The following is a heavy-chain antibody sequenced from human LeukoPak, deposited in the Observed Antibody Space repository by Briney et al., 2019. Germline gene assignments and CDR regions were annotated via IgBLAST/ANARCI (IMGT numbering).Heavy chain of an antibody. D-gene: IGHD4-17*01. J-gene: IGHJ3*02. V-gene: IGHV3-66*01. CDR1: GFTVSSNY. CDR3: ARVRGAETTVTLPIFDAFDI. Sequence: GGSLRLSCAASGFTVSSNYMSWVRQAPGKGLEWVSVIYSGGSTYYADSVKGRFTISRDNSKNTLYLQMNSLRAEDTAVYYCARVRGAETTVTLPIFDAFDIWGQGTMVTVSS. CDR2: IYSGGST.